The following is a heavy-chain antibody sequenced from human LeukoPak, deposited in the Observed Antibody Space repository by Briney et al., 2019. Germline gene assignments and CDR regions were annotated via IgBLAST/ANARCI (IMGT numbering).Heavy chain of an antibody. D-gene: IGHD4-23*01. Sequence: SVKVSCKASGYTFTGYYMHWVRQAPGQGLEWMGGIIPIFGTANYAQKFQGRVTITADESTSTACMELSSLRSEDTAVYYCARGALRWSSAFDIWGQGTMVTVSS. CDR3: ARGALRWSSAFDI. V-gene: IGHV1-69*13. CDR2: IIPIFGTA. CDR1: GYTFTGYY. J-gene: IGHJ3*02.